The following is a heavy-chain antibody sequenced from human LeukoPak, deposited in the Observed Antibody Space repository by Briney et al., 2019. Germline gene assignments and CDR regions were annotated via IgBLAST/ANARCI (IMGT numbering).Heavy chain of an antibody. V-gene: IGHV3-66*04. CDR3: ARLSAYYYGSYFYYYMDV. Sequence: PGGSLRLSCAASGFTVSSNYMSWVRQAPGKGLEWVSVIYSGGSTYYADSVRGRFTISRDNSKNTLYLQMNSLRAEDTAVYYCARLSAYYYGSYFYYYMDVWGKGTTVTVSS. CDR1: GFTVSSNY. CDR2: IYSGGST. D-gene: IGHD3-10*01. J-gene: IGHJ6*03.